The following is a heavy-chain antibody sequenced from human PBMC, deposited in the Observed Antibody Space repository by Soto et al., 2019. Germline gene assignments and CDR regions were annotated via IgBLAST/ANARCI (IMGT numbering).Heavy chain of an antibody. D-gene: IGHD5-18*01. V-gene: IGHV4-34*01. J-gene: IGHJ6*02. CDR1: GGSFSGYY. Sequence: PSETLSLTCAVYGGSFSGYYWSWIRQPPGKGLEWIGEINHSGSTNYNPSLKSRVTISVDKSKNQFSLKLSSVTAADTAVYYCARDRGYSYGYNYYYGMDVWGQGTTVTVSS. CDR2: INHSGST. CDR3: ARDRGYSYGYNYYYGMDV.